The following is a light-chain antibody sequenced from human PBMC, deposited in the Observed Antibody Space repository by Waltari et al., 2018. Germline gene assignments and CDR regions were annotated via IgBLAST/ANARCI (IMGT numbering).Light chain of an antibody. V-gene: IGLV2-14*03. CDR2: DVS. Sequence: QSALTQPASVSGSPGQSITLSCTGTSSAVGGNNYVSWYQQHPGKAPKLMIYDVSKRPSGVSNRFSGSKSGNTASLTISGLQAEDEADYYCASYISSSTLELFGGGTSLTVL. J-gene: IGLJ2*01. CDR3: ASYISSSTLEL. CDR1: SSAVGGNNY.